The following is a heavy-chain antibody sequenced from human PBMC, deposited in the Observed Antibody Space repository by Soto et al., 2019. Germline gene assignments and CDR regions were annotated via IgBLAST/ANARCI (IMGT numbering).Heavy chain of an antibody. Sequence: SETLSLTCTVSGGSISSGGYYWSWIRQHPGKGLEWIGYIYYSGSTYYNPSLQSRVTISVDTSKNQFSLKLGSVTAADTAVYYCARGLRYFDWPYFDYWGQGTLVTVSS. J-gene: IGHJ4*02. CDR2: IYYSGST. CDR1: GGSISSGGYY. D-gene: IGHD3-9*01. V-gene: IGHV4-31*03. CDR3: ARGLRYFDWPYFDY.